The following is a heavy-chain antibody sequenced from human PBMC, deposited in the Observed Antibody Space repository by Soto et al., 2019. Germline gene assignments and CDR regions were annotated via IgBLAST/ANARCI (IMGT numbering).Heavy chain of an antibody. CDR1: WFTVSSNY. Sequence: GSLRLSCAASWFTVSSNYMSWVRQAPGKGLEWVSVIYSGGSTYYADSVKGRFTISRDNSKNTLYLQMNSLRAEDTAVYYCASGPGARGYYYGMDVWGQGTTVTVSS. V-gene: IGHV3-53*01. CDR3: ASGPGARGYYYGMDV. D-gene: IGHD1-26*01. J-gene: IGHJ6*02. CDR2: IYSGGST.